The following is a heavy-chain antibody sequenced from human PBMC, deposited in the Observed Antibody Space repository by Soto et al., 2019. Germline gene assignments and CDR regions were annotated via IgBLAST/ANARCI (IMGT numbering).Heavy chain of an antibody. CDR3: ARRAGCSGGSCYDIYWFDP. CDR2: IYYSGST. D-gene: IGHD2-15*01. J-gene: IGHJ5*02. CDR1: GGSISSSSYY. Sequence: SETLSLTCTVSGGSISSSSYYWGWIRQPPGKGLEWIGSIYYSGSTYYNPSLKSRVTISVDTSKNQFSLKLSSVTAADTAVYYCARRAGCSGGSCYDIYWFDPWGQGTLVTVSS. V-gene: IGHV4-39*01.